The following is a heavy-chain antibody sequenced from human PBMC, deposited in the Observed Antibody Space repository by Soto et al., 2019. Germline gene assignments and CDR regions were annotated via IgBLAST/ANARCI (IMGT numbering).Heavy chain of an antibody. V-gene: IGHV3-30*18. CDR2: ISYDGNNK. D-gene: IGHD2-15*01. CDR3: AKDEVLVVAVARDYYGMDV. CDR1: GFTFSSYG. J-gene: IGHJ6*02. Sequence: QVQLVESGGGVVQPGRSLRLSFAASGFTFSSYGMHWVRQAPGKGLEWVAVISYDGNNKYYADPVKGRFTISRDNSKNTLYLQMNSLRAEDTAVYYCAKDEVLVVAVARDYYGMDVWGQGTTVTVSS.